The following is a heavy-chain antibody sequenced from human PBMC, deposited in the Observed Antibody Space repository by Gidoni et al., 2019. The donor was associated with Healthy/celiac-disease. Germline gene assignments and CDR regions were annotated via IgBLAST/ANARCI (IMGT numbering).Heavy chain of an antibody. Sequence: EVQLVESGGGLVQPGRSLRLSCTASGFTFGDYAMSWFRQAPGKGLEWVGFIRSKAYGGTTEYAASVKGRFTISRDDSKSIAYLQMNSLKTEDTAVYYCTRGDCSSTSCYGYFDYWGQGTLVTVSS. D-gene: IGHD2-2*01. CDR3: TRGDCSSTSCYGYFDY. J-gene: IGHJ4*02. CDR1: GFTFGDYA. CDR2: IRSKAYGGTT. V-gene: IGHV3-49*03.